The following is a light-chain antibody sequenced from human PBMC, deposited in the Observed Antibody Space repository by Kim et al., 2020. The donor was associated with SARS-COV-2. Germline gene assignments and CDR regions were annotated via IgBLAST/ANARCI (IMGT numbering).Light chain of an antibody. CDR3: NSRDSTGDAYV. J-gene: IGLJ1*01. V-gene: IGLV3-19*01. CDR1: TLRNYY. CDR2: DTS. Sequence: SDLTQDPAVSVALGQTVMISCHGATLRNYYTNWYQQKPGQAPVLVIYDTSSRPSGIPDRFSGSSSGNTASLTITGAQAEDEADFYCNSRDSTGDAYVFGTGTKVTVL.